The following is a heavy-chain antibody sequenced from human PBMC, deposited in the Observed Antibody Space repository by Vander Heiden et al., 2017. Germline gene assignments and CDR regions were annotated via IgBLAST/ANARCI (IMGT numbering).Heavy chain of an antibody. CDR1: GFTFSSSS. J-gene: IGHJ3*02. Sequence: EVQLVESGGGLVQPGGSLRLSCAASGFTFSSSSMRWVRQAPGKGLEWVSYISSSSSTIYYADSVKGRFTISRDNAKNSLYLQMNSLRAEDTAVYYCARDKVGATSAWNDAFDIWGQGTMVTVSS. D-gene: IGHD1-26*01. CDR3: ARDKVGATSAWNDAFDI. V-gene: IGHV3-48*01. CDR2: ISSSSSTI.